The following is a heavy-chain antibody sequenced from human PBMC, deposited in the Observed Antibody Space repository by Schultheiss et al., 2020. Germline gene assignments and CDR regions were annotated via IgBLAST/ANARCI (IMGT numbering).Heavy chain of an antibody. CDR1: GFTFDDSA. CDR3: AKAQNRVIVAHRGGYFQH. V-gene: IGHV3-9*01. Sequence: GKSLQISCAASGFTFDDSAMHWVRQAPGKGLEWVSGISWNSGRIGYADFVKGRFTISRDNAKNSLYLQMNSLRTEDTAFYYCAKAQNRVIVAHRGGYFQHWGQGTLVTVSS. CDR2: ISWNSGRI. D-gene: IGHD3-10*01. J-gene: IGHJ1*01.